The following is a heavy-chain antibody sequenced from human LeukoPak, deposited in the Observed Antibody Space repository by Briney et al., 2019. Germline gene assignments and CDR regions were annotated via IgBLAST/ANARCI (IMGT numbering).Heavy chain of an antibody. Sequence: PGGSLRLPCAASGFTFSTYWTSWVRQAPGKGLEWVANIKQDESEKYYVDSVKGRFTISRDNAKNSLYLQMNSLRAEDTAVYYCARDRRDGYNLLDYWGQGTLVTVSS. J-gene: IGHJ4*02. CDR2: IKQDESEK. CDR1: GFTFSTYW. D-gene: IGHD5-24*01. V-gene: IGHV3-7*01. CDR3: ARDRRDGYNLLDY.